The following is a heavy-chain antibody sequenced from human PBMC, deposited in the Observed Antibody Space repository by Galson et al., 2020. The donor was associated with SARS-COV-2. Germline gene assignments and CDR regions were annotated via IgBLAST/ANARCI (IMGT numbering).Heavy chain of an antibody. CDR3: ARESRWELYVAY. V-gene: IGHV4-61*02. CDR2: IYTTTGGT. J-gene: IGHJ4*02. D-gene: IGHD1-26*01. CDR1: GGSIISGAYY. Sequence: SETLSLTCTVSGGSIISGAYYWSWIRQPAGKGLEWIGRIYTTTGGTNYNPSLTSRVTISVDTSKNQFSLRLTSVTAADTAVDYCARESRWELYVAYWGQGTLVPVSS.